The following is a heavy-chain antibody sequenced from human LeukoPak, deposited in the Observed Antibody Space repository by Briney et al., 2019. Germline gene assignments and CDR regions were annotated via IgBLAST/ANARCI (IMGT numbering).Heavy chain of an antibody. CDR1: GFTVSSNY. J-gene: IGHJ4*02. D-gene: IGHD3-10*01. Sequence: GGSLRLSCAASGFTVSSNYMSWVRQAPGKGLEWVSVIYSGGSTYYADSVKGRFTIPRDNSKNTLYLQMNSLRAEDTAVYYCARGSYYGSGSYFYFDYWGQGTLVTVSS. CDR2: IYSGGST. CDR3: ARGSYYGSGSYFYFDY. V-gene: IGHV3-66*01.